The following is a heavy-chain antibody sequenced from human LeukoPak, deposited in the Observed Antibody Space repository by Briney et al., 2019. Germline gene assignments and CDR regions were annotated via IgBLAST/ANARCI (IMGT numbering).Heavy chain of an antibody. CDR3: ARSYSSGWDFDY. CDR2: TYYRSKWYN. Sequence: SQTLSLTCAISGGSVSSYSAAWNWIRQSPSRGLEWLGRTYYRSKWYNDYAVSVKGRITINPDTSKSQFSLRLTSVTPEDTAVYYCARSYSSGWDFDYWGQGTLVTVSS. CDR1: GGSVSSYSAA. D-gene: IGHD6-19*01. V-gene: IGHV6-1*01. J-gene: IGHJ4*02.